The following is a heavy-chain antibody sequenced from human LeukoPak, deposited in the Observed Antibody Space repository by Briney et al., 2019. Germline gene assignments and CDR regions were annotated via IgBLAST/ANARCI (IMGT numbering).Heavy chain of an antibody. CDR1: GFTVSSNY. CDR2: IYSGGST. J-gene: IGHJ6*02. D-gene: IGHD2-15*01. V-gene: IGHV3-53*01. Sequence: GGSLRLSCAASGFTVSSNYMSWVRHAPGKGLEWVSVIYSGGSTYYADSVKGRFTISRDNSKNTLYLQMNSLRAEDTAVYYCARELGGGGYDGMDVWGQGTTVTVSS. CDR3: ARELGGGGYDGMDV.